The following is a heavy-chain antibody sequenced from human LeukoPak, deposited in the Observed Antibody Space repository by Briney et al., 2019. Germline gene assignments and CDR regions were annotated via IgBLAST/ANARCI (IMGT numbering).Heavy chain of an antibody. CDR2: IYYSGST. Sequence: SETLSLTCTVSGGSISSYYWSWIRQPPGKGLEWIGYIYYSGSTYYNPSLKSRVTISVDTSKNQFSLKLSSVTAADTAVYYCARRSRLGWTSGSYYSFDYWGQGTLVTVSS. V-gene: IGHV4-59*06. J-gene: IGHJ4*02. CDR1: GGSISSYY. CDR3: ARRSRLGWTSGSYYSFDY. D-gene: IGHD1-26*01.